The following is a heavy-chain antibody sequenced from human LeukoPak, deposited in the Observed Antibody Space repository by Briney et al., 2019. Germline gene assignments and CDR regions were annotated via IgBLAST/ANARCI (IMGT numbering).Heavy chain of an antibody. J-gene: IGHJ3*02. CDR2: INPNSGGT. CDR3: ARDKGYCSSTSCYTRAFDI. D-gene: IGHD2-2*02. CDR1: GYTFTGYY. V-gene: IGHV1-2*02. Sequence: ATVKVSCKASGYTFTGYYMHWVRQAPGQGLEWMGWINPNSGGTNYAQKFQGRVTMTRDTSISTAYMELSRLRSDDTAVYYCARDKGYCSSTSCYTRAFDIWGQGTMVTVSS.